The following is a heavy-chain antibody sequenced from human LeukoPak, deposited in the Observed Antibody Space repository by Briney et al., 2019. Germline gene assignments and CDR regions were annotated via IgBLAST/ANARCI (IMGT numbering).Heavy chain of an antibody. J-gene: IGHJ4*02. V-gene: IGHV4-39*02. CDR1: GDSISSSDSY. Sequence: SETLSLTCAVSGDSISSSDSYWGWIRQPPGKGLEWIGSVYYSGNTYYTPSLKSRVTISVDTPKNHLSLRLRSVTAADTAVYYCARGGTGDPGGYDILTGYPSFDNWGQGTLVTVSS. CDR2: VYYSGNT. D-gene: IGHD3-9*01. CDR3: ARGGTGDPGGYDILTGYPSFDN.